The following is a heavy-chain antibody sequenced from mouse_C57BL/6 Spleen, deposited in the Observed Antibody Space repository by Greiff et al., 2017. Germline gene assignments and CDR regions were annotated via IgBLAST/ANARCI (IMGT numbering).Heavy chain of an antibody. J-gene: IGHJ1*03. Sequence: DVQLQESVAELVRPGASVKLSCTASGFNIKNTYMHWVKQRPEQGLEWIGRIDPANGNTKYAPKFQGKATITADTSSNTAYLQLSSLTSEDTAIYYCARADYGSSFYWYFDVWGTGTTVTVSS. V-gene: IGHV14-3*01. CDR1: GFNIKNTY. CDR2: IDPANGNT. CDR3: ARADYGSSFYWYFDV. D-gene: IGHD1-1*01.